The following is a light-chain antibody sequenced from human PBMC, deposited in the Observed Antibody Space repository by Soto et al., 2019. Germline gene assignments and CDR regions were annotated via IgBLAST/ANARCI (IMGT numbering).Light chain of an antibody. Sequence: QSALTQPASVSGSPGQSITISCTGTSSDVGGYNYVSWYQQHPGKAPKLMIYEVSNRPSGVSSRFSGSKSGNTASLTISGLQAEDEADCYCSSYTSSSTFYVFGTGTKVTVL. J-gene: IGLJ1*01. CDR3: SSYTSSSTFYV. V-gene: IGLV2-14*01. CDR2: EVS. CDR1: SSDVGGYNY.